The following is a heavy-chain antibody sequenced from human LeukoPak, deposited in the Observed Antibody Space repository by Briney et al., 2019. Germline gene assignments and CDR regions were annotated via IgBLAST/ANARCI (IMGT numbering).Heavy chain of an antibody. D-gene: IGHD3-22*01. CDR1: RFTLSSYA. CDR3: AKDHYYDSSGYSNWFDP. Sequence: PGGSLRLSCAASRFTLSSYAMSWVRQAPGKGLEWVSAISSSGGSTYYADSVKGRFTISRDNSKNTLYLQMNSLRAEDTAVYYCAKDHYYDSSGYSNWFDPWGQGTLVTVSS. CDR2: ISSSGGST. J-gene: IGHJ5*02. V-gene: IGHV3-23*01.